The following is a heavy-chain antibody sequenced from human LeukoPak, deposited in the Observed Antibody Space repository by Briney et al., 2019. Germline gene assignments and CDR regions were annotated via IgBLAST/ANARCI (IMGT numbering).Heavy chain of an antibody. CDR3: AKDPFYDSSGYGSNHISVGFDY. CDR1: GFTVSSNY. CDR2: ISGSGGST. J-gene: IGHJ4*02. Sequence: PGGSLRLSCAASGFTVSSNYMSWVRQAPGKGLEWVSAISGSGGSTYYADSVKGRFTISRDNSKNTLYLQMNSLRAEDTAVYYRAKDPFYDSSGYGSNHISVGFDYWGQGTLVTVSS. D-gene: IGHD3-22*01. V-gene: IGHV3-23*01.